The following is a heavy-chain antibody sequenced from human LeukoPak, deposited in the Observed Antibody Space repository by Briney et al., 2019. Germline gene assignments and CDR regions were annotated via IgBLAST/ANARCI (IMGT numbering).Heavy chain of an antibody. D-gene: IGHD6-19*01. J-gene: IGHJ5*02. CDR1: GYTFTSYY. Sequence: ASVKVSCKASGYTFTSYYMHRVRQAPGQGLEWMGIINPSGGSTSYAQKFQGRVTMTRDTSTSTVYMELSSLRSEDTAVYYCARVGSIAVAGTLRYNWFDPWGQGTLVTVSS. V-gene: IGHV1-46*01. CDR3: ARVGSIAVAGTLRYNWFDP. CDR2: INPSGGST.